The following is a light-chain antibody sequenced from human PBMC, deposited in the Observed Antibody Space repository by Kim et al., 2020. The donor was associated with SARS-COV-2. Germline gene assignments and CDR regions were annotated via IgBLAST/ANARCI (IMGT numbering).Light chain of an antibody. CDR3: QQYYSNPRT. V-gene: IGKV4-1*01. CDR2: WAS. J-gene: IGKJ1*01. Sequence: DIVMTQSPDSLAVSLGERATINCKSSQSVLYSSNNKNYLAWYQQKPGQSPKLLINWASTRESGVPDRFSGSGSGTDFTLTISSLQAEDVAVYYCQQYYSNPRTFGQGTKVDIK. CDR1: QSVLYSSNNKNY.